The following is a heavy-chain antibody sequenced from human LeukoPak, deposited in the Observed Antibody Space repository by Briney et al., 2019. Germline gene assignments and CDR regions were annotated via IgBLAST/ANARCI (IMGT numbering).Heavy chain of an antibody. CDR2: IYYSGST. J-gene: IGHJ2*01. CDR1: GGSISSYY. V-gene: IGHV4-59*08. CDR3: ARHEAPGHFDL. Sequence: SETLSLTCTVSGGSISSYYWSWIRQPPGKGLEWIGYIYYSGSTNYTPSLKSRVTISVDTSKNHVSLKLSSVYAADTAVYYCARHEAPGHFDLWGRGTLVTV.